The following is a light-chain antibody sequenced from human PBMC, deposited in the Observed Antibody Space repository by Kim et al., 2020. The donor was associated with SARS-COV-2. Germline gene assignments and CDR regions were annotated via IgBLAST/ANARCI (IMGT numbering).Light chain of an antibody. CDR3: AAWDDSLSVV. V-gene: IGLV1-44*01. Sequence: PGQRVTISCSGSSSNIGSNTVNWYRQLPGTAPKLLIYSNNQRPSGVPDRFSGSKSGTSASLAISGLQSEDEADYYCAAWDDSLSVVFGGGTQLTVL. CDR2: SNN. J-gene: IGLJ2*01. CDR1: SSNIGSNT.